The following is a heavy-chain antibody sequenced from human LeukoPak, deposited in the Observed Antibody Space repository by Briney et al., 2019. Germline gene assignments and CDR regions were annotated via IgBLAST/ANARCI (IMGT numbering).Heavy chain of an antibody. J-gene: IGHJ4*02. CDR2: IYYSGST. V-gene: IGHV4-39*01. CDR3: ARLPRVGAATLCDY. D-gene: IGHD1-26*01. Sequence: PSETLSLTCTVSGGSISSGSYYWGWIRQPPGKGLEWIGSIYYSGSTYYNPSLKSRVTISVDTSKNQFSLKLSSVTAADTAVYYCARLPRVGAATLCDYWGQGTLVTVSS. CDR1: GGSISSGSYY.